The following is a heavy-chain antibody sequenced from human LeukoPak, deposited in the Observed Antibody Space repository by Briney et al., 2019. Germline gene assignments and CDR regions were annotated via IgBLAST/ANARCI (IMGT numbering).Heavy chain of an antibody. CDR2: IIPILDIA. CDR1: GGTFSSYA. D-gene: IGHD2-2*01. CDR3: ARGCPYGSSTLGMDV. J-gene: IGHJ6*02. Sequence: SVKVSCKASGGTFSSYAISWVRQAPGQGLEWMGRIIPILDIANYAQKFQGRVTITANKSTSTAYMELSSLRSEETAVYDCARGCPYGSSTLGMDVWGQGTTVTVSS. V-gene: IGHV1-69*04.